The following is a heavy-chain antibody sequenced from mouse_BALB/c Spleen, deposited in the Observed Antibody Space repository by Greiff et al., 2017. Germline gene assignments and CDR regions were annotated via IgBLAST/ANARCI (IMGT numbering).Heavy chain of an antibody. V-gene: IGHV5-17*02. Sequence: EVQLVESGGGLVQPGGSRKLSCAASGFTFSSFGMHWVRQAPEKGLEWVAYISSGSSTIYYADTVKGRFTISRDNPKNTLFLQMTSLRSEDTAMYYCARYYGSSLDYWGQGTTLTVSS. CDR1: GFTFSSFG. J-gene: IGHJ2*01. D-gene: IGHD1-1*01. CDR3: ARYYGSSLDY. CDR2: ISSGSSTI.